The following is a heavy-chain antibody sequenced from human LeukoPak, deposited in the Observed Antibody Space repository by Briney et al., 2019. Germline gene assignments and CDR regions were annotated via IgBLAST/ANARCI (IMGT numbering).Heavy chain of an antibody. D-gene: IGHD4-23*01. CDR2: IRYDGSNK. CDR1: GFTFSSYG. CDR3: AKDCYGGNSGSDY. V-gene: IGHV3-30*02. Sequence: GGSLRLSCAASGFTFSSYGMHWVRQAPGKGLEWVAFIRYDGSNKYYADSVKGRFTISRDNSKNTLYLQMNSLRAEDTAVYYFAKDCYGGNSGSDYWGQGTLVTVSS. J-gene: IGHJ4*02.